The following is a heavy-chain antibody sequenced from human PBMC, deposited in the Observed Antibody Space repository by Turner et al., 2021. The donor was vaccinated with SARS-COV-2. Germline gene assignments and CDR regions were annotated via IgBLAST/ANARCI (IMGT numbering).Heavy chain of an antibody. Sequence: EVQLAESGGGLVKPGGSLRVSCAAPGSTFDDYAMHWVRQAPGKGLEWVSSISWNSRSIGYADSVKGRFTISRDNAKNSLYLQMHSLRAEDTALYYCAKDMVRGLIYYYYGMDVWGQGTTVTVSS. D-gene: IGHD3-10*01. CDR3: AKDMVRGLIYYYYGMDV. CDR2: ISWNSRSI. V-gene: IGHV3-9*01. CDR1: GSTFDDYA. J-gene: IGHJ6*02.